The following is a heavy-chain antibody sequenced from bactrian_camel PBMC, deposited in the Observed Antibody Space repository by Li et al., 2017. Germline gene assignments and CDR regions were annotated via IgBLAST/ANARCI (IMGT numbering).Heavy chain of an antibody. CDR1: GLRFGPYA. CDR3: TVPKPPFDNGGYYY. Sequence: HVQLVESGGGLVQAGGSLRLSCTASGLRFGPYAMGWFRQAPGKGREGLSCFDWSSGATYYADSVKGRFTISRDNAKRTVYLEMNSVKSEDTALYYCTVPKPPFDNGGYYYRGQGTQVTVS. D-gene: IGHD2*01. J-gene: IGHJ4*01. V-gene: IGHV3S60*01. CDR2: FDWSSGAT.